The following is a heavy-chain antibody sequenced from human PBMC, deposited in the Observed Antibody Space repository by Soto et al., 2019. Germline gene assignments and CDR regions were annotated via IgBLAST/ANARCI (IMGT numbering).Heavy chain of an antibody. Sequence: EVQLLESGGGLVQPGGSLRLSCAASGFTFSSYAMSWVRQAPGKGLEWVSAISGSGGSTYYADSVKGRFTISRDNSKNTLYLQMNSLRAEDTAVYYCAKDRDDILTGYAPGYYYGMDVGGEGTTVTVSS. CDR1: GFTFSSYA. CDR3: AKDRDDILTGYAPGYYYGMDV. CDR2: ISGSGGST. D-gene: IGHD3-9*01. J-gene: IGHJ6*04. V-gene: IGHV3-23*01.